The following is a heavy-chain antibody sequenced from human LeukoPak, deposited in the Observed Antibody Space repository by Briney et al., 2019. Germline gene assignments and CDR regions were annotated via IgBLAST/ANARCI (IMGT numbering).Heavy chain of an antibody. CDR1: GYTFTGYY. Sequence: ASVKVSCKASGYTFTGYYMHWVRQAPGQGLEWMGWINPNSGGTNYAQKFQGRVTMTRDTSISTAYMELSRLRSDDTAVYYCARAPYSFWSGSHFNWFDPWGQGTLVTVSS. D-gene: IGHD3-3*01. CDR2: INPNSGGT. J-gene: IGHJ5*02. V-gene: IGHV1-2*02. CDR3: ARAPYSFWSGSHFNWFDP.